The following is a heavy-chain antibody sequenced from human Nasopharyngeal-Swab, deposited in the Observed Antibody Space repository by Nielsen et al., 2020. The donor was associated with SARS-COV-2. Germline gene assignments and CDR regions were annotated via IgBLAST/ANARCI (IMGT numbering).Heavy chain of an antibody. CDR2: INTNTGSP. CDR1: GYTFTSYA. V-gene: IGHV7-4-1*02. D-gene: IGHD2-21*01. Sequence: ASVKVSCKASGYTFTSYAMNWVRQAPGQGLEWMGWINTNTGSPTYAQGFTGRFVFSLDTSVSTAYPQISSLKAEDTAVYYCARDSSKILWTNSFRPAYYMDVWGKGATVTVSS. CDR3: ARDSSKILWTNSFRPAYYMDV. J-gene: IGHJ6*03.